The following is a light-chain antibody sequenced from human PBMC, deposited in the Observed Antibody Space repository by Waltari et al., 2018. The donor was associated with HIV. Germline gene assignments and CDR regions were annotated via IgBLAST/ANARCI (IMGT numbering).Light chain of an antibody. CDR1: TSNIGAGYD. Sequence: QSVLTQPPSVSGAPGQRVTISCTGNTSNIGAGYDVHWYQQLPGTAPKLLIYGNTTRPSGVPDRVSGSTSVTSASLAITGLQADDEADFYCQSYDSSLSGVIFGGGTKLTVL. CDR2: GNT. CDR3: QSYDSSLSGVI. V-gene: IGLV1-40*01. J-gene: IGLJ2*01.